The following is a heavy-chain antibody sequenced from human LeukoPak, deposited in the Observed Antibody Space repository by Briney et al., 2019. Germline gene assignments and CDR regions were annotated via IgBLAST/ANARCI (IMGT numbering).Heavy chain of an antibody. CDR2: ISYDGTNQ. Sequence: GRSLRLSCCAASGLTFSTYAMHWVRQAPGKGLEWVAVISYDGTNQYYADSVKGRFTISRDNSKNTLYLQMNSLRAEDTAVYYCARDSYGTDVWGQGTPVTVSS. V-gene: IGHV3-30*04. CDR3: ARDSYGTDV. CDR1: GLTFSTYA. D-gene: IGHD3-16*01. J-gene: IGHJ6*02.